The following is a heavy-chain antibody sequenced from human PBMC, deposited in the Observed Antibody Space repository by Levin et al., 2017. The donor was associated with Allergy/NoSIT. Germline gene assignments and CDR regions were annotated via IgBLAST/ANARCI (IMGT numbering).Heavy chain of an antibody. CDR2: ISYDGSNK. CDR3: ARDSDTAMVTYGY. D-gene: IGHD5-18*01. V-gene: IGHV3-30*04. Sequence: GGSLRLSCAASGFTFSSYAMHWVRQAPGKGLEWVAVISYDGSNKYYADSVKGRFTISRDNSKNTLYLQMNSLRAEDTAVYYCARDSDTAMVTYGYWGQGTLVTVSS. CDR1: GFTFSSYA. J-gene: IGHJ4*02.